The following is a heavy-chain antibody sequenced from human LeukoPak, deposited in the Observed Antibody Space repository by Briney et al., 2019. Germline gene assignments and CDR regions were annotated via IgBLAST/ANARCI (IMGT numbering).Heavy chain of an antibody. CDR3: ARHRKQVTAIPFDY. Sequence: PSETLSLTCTVSGGSISSYYWSWIRQPAGKGLEWIGRIYTSGSTNYNPSLKSRVTISVDTSKNQFSLKLSSVTAADTAVYYCARHRKQVTAIPFDYWGQGTLVTVSS. D-gene: IGHD2-21*02. V-gene: IGHV4-4*07. CDR1: GGSISSYY. CDR2: IYTSGST. J-gene: IGHJ4*02.